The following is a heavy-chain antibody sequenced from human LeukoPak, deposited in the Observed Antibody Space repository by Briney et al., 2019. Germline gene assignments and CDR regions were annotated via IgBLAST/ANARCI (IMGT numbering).Heavy chain of an antibody. V-gene: IGHV3-74*01. CDR2: INPDGSQT. CDR3: AKYEAATVGYFDY. CDR1: GFTFNTYW. D-gene: IGHD4-11*01. Sequence: PGGSLRLSCAASGFTFNTYWMHWVRQAPGKGLVWVSHINPDGSQTNYADSVTGRFTISRDNAKNTLYLQMNSLRAEDTAVYYCAKYEAATVGYFDYWGQGTLVTVSS. J-gene: IGHJ4*02.